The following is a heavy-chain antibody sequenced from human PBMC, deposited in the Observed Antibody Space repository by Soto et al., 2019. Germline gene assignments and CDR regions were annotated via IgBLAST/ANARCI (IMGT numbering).Heavy chain of an antibody. J-gene: IGHJ6*02. CDR1: GGTFSSYA. CDR2: ITPIFGTA. Sequence: QVQLVQSGAEVKKPGSSVKVSCKASGGTFSSYAISWVRQAPGQGLEWMGGITPIFGTANYAQKFQGRVTITADESTSTAYMELSSLRSEDTAVYYCAIAPYNKGPGGDYQYYGMDVWGQGTTVTVSS. D-gene: IGHD4-4*01. V-gene: IGHV1-69*01. CDR3: AIAPYNKGPGGDYQYYGMDV.